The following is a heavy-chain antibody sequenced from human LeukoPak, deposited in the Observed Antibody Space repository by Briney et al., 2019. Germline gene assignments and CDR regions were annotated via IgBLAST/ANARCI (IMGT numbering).Heavy chain of an antibody. J-gene: IGHJ6*02. CDR1: GFTFSSYW. Sequence: GGSLRLSCAASGFTFSSYWMSWVRQAPGKGLEWVANIKQDGSEKNYVDSVKGRFTISRDDAKDSLSLQVNSLRAEDTAVYYCARVSRHCNRTSCYPNGMDVWGQGTTVTVSS. CDR2: IKQDGSEK. CDR3: ARVSRHCNRTSCYPNGMDV. V-gene: IGHV3-7*01. D-gene: IGHD2-2*01.